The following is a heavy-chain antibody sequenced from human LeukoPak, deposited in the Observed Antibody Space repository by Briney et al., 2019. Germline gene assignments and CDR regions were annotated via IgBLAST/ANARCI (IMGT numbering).Heavy chain of an antibody. J-gene: IGHJ4*02. D-gene: IGHD6-13*01. V-gene: IGHV4-34*01. CDR1: GGSFSGYY. Sequence: PSETLSLTCAVYGGSFSGYYWSWIRQPPGKGLEWIGEINHSGITNYNPSLKSRVTISVDTSKNQFSLKLSSVTAADTAVYYCARGLYSSSWYFIHWGQGTLVTVSS. CDR3: ARGLYSSSWYFIH. CDR2: INHSGIT.